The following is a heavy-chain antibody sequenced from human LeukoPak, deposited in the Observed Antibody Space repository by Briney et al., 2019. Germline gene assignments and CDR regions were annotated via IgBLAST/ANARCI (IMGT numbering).Heavy chain of an antibody. D-gene: IGHD1-7*01. CDR1: GFTLSSYG. CDR2: IRYDGSNK. J-gene: IGHJ5*02. CDR3: AKVFPRTGTTSRWFDP. Sequence: AGSLRLSCAASGFTLSSYGMHWVRQAPGKGLEWVAFIRYDGSNKYYADSVKGRFTISRDNSKNTLYLQMNSLRAENTAVYYCAKVFPRTGTTSRWFDPWGQGTLVTVSS. V-gene: IGHV3-30*02.